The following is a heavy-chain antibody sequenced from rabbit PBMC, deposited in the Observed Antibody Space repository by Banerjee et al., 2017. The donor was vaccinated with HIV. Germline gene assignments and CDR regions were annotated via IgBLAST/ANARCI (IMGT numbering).Heavy chain of an antibody. J-gene: IGHJ6*01. D-gene: IGHD6-1*01. Sequence: QEQLEESGGDLVKPEGSLTLTCTASGFSFSSGYWICWVRQAPGKGLEWIACIGAGSDTITYYASWAKGRFTISKTSSTTVTLQMTSLTAVDTATYFCARATGDVNDGYDLWGPGTLVTVS. CDR1: GFSFSSGYW. CDR3: ARATGDVNDGYDL. V-gene: IGHV1S45*01. CDR2: IGAGSDTIT.